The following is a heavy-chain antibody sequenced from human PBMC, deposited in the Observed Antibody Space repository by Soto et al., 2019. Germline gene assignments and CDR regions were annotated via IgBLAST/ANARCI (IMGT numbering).Heavy chain of an antibody. D-gene: IGHD6-19*01. CDR1: GFSLTTSGVG. CDR2: IYWNDEK. V-gene: IGHV2-5*01. J-gene: IGHJ4*02. CDR3: AHRLRWLANFDY. Sequence: GSGPTLVNPTQTLTLTCTFSGFSLTTSGVGVGWIRQPPGKALEWLALIYWNDEKRYSPSLKNRLTITKDTSRNQVVLTMTNMDPVDTATYYCAHRLRWLANFDYWGQGTLVTVSS.